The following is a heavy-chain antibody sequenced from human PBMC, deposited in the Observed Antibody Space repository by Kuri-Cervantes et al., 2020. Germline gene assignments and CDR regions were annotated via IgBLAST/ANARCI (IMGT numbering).Heavy chain of an antibody. J-gene: IGHJ3*02. D-gene: IGHD4-17*01. CDR1: GFTFSSYE. CDR2: ISTSGTTT. V-gene: IGHV3-48*03. CDR3: ASRPDYGDYSSHIGAFDI. Sequence: GGSLRLSCAASGFTFSSYEMNWVRQAPGKGLEWLSYISTSGTTTYYADSVKGRFTISRDNAKNSLYLQMNSLRAEDTALYYCASRPDYGDYSSHIGAFDIWGQGTMVTVSS.